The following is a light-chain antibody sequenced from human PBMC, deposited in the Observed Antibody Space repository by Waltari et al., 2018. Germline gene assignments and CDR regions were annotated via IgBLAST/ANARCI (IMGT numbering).Light chain of an antibody. J-gene: IGKJ2*01. CDR3: QKYGSSIMYT. Sequence: IVLTQFPVTLSLSPGERATLPCRAGQSRTKKYLAWYQQKPGQAPRLLIYGASSRASGIPDRFSGSGSGTDFTLTISSLEPEDSAVYYCQKYGSSIMYTFGQGTKLEIK. V-gene: IGKV3-20*01. CDR2: GAS. CDR1: QSRTKKY.